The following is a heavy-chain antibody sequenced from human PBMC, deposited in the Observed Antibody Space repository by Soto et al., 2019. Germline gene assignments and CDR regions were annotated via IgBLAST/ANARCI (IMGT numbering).Heavy chain of an antibody. J-gene: IGHJ4*02. CDR2: ISGSGGST. CDR3: AKADSDRVGVVIDDY. D-gene: IGHD3-3*01. CDR1: GFTFSSYA. V-gene: IGHV3-23*01. Sequence: SLRLSCAASGFTFSSYAMSWVRQAPGKGLERVSAISGSGGSTYYADSVKGRFTISRDNSKNTLYLQMNSLRAEDTAVYYCAKADSDRVGVVIDDYWGQGTLVTVSS.